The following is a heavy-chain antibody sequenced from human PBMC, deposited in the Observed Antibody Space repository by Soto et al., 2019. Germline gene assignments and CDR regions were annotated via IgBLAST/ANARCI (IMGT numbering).Heavy chain of an antibody. CDR1: GFSFSSYA. CDR2: ISGSGGST. Sequence: PGGSLRLSCAASGFSFSSYAMSWVRQAPGKGLEWVSAISGSGGSTYYADSVKGRFTISRDNSKNTLYLQMNSLRAEDTAVYYCAKVGITGTTSRLSNFDYWGQGPLVTVSS. V-gene: IGHV3-23*01. CDR3: AKVGITGTTSRLSNFDY. J-gene: IGHJ4*02. D-gene: IGHD1-7*01.